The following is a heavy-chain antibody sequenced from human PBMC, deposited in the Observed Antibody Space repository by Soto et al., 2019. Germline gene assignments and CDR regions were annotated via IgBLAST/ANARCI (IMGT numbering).Heavy chain of an antibody. CDR3: AKDGPMVRGVISYYNYMDG. Sequence: QVQLVESGGGVVQPGRSLRLSCAASGFTFSSYGMHWVRQAPGKGLEWVAGISYDGSSKYYADSVKGRFTISRDNCKSKLYLQMHSLKSEETAVYYCAKDGPMVRGVISYYNYMDGWGKGTTVTVSS. CDR1: GFTFSSYG. V-gene: IGHV3-30*18. J-gene: IGHJ6*03. CDR2: ISYDGSSK. D-gene: IGHD3-10*01.